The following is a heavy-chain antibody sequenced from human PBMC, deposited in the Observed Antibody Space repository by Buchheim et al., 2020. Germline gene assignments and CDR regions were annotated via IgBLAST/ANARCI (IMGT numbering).Heavy chain of an antibody. Sequence: QVQLVESGGGVVQPGRSLRLSCAASGFTFSSYGMHWVRQAPGKGLEWVAVISYDGSNKYYADSVKGRFTISRDNSKNTLYLQMNSLRAEDTAVYYCAKDRGYGDYVTDLDYWGQGTL. CDR2: ISYDGSNK. CDR1: GFTFSSYG. J-gene: IGHJ4*02. CDR3: AKDRGYGDYVTDLDY. D-gene: IGHD4-17*01. V-gene: IGHV3-30*18.